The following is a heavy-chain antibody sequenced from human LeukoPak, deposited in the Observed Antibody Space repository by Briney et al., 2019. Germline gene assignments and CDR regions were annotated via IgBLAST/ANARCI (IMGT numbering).Heavy chain of an antibody. CDR2: INHSGST. V-gene: IGHV4-34*01. D-gene: IGHD3-22*01. Sequence: PSETLSLTCAVYGGSFSGYYWSWIRQPPGKGLEWIGEINHSGSTNYNPSLKSRATISVDTSKNQFSLKLSSVTAADTAVYYCARRGYYYDSSGLTGYYMDVWGKGTTVTVSS. CDR1: GGSFSGYY. J-gene: IGHJ6*03. CDR3: ARRGYYYDSSGLTGYYMDV.